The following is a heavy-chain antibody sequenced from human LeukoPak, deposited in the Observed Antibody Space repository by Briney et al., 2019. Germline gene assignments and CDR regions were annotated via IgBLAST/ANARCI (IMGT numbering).Heavy chain of an antibody. Sequence: GGSLQISCQGSRSSFTTYWIGWVRQVPGKGLEWMGIIYPGDSDTRYSPSFQGQVTMSADKSISTAYLQWSSLKASDTAMYYCVRQGGGKFDPWGQGSLVTVSS. V-gene: IGHV5-51*01. CDR1: RSSFTTYW. CDR2: IYPGDSDT. J-gene: IGHJ5*02. D-gene: IGHD3-16*01. CDR3: VRQGGGKFDP.